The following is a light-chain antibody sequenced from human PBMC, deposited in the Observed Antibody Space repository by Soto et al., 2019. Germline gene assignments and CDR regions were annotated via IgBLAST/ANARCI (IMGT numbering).Light chain of an antibody. CDR2: KAS. V-gene: IGKV1-5*03. J-gene: IGKJ1*01. Sequence: DMLVSESPCTRSWNLGDTVTITSRASQTISSWLAWYQQKPGKAPKLLIYKASTLKSGVPSRFSGSGSVTEFTLTISSLQPDDFATYYCQHYNSYSEPFGQGTKVDIK. CDR3: QHYNSYSEP. CDR1: QTISSW.